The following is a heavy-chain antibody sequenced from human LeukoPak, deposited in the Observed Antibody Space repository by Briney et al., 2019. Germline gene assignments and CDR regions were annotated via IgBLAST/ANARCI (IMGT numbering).Heavy chain of an antibody. J-gene: IGHJ6*03. CDR3: ARGLDRGNYYYMDV. CDR1: GDSISSSSYY. CDR2: IYSSGST. Sequence: SETLSLTCTVSGDSISSSSYYWGWLRQPPGKGLEWIVSIYSSGSTYYNPSLKSRVTISVDTSKSQFSLRLSSVSAADTAVYYCARGLDRGNYYYMDVWGKGTTVIVSS. D-gene: IGHD3/OR15-3a*01. V-gene: IGHV4-39*07.